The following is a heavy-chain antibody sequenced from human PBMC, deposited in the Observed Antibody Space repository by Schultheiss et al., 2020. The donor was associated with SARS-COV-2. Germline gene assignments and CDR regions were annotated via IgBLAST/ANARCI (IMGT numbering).Heavy chain of an antibody. CDR3: ARGRMVGGNSGGWFDP. CDR2: IYHGESDI. J-gene: IGHJ5*02. Sequence: GGSLRLSCKGSGYIFTTYWIGWVRQMPGKGLEWMGIIYHGESDIRYSPSFQGQVTISADKSISTAYLQWSSLKASDTAIYYCARGRMVGGNSGGWFDPWGQGTLVTVSS. V-gene: IGHV5-51*01. CDR1: GYIFTTYW. D-gene: IGHD1-26*01.